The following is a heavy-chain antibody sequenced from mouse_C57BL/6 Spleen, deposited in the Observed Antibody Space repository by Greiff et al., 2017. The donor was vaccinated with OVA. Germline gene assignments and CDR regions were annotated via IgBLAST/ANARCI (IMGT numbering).Heavy chain of an antibody. Sequence: VQLKESGAELVRPGASVKLSCTASGFNIKDDYMHWVKQRPEQGLEWIGWIDPENGDTEYASKFQGKATITADTSSNTAYLQLSSLTSEDTAVYYCTTDSIYAMDYWGQGTSVTVSS. CDR1: GFNIKDDY. V-gene: IGHV14-4*01. J-gene: IGHJ4*01. D-gene: IGHD2-10*02. CDR2: IDPENGDT. CDR3: TTDSIYAMDY.